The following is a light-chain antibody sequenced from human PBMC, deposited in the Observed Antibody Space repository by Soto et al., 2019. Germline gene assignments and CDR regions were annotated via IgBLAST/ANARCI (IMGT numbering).Light chain of an antibody. CDR1: QSVSSN. J-gene: IGKJ4*01. CDR3: QQRSNWPYLT. V-gene: IGKV3-15*01. Sequence: EIVMTQSPATLSVSPGERATLSCRASQSVSSNLAWYQQKPGQPPSLLIYGASARATGIPARFSGSGSGTNFTLTIASLEPDDFAVYYCQQRSNWPYLTFGGGTRV. CDR2: GAS.